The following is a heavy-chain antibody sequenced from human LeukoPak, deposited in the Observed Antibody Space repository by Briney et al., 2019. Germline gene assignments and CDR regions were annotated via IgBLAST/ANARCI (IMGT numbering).Heavy chain of an antibody. CDR1: GYTFTGYY. Sequence: ASVKVSCKASGYTFTGYYMHWVRQAPGQGLEWMGWINTNTGNPTYAQGFTGRFVFSLDTSVSTAYLQISSLKAEDTAVYYCARGLRSFDYWGQGTLVTVSS. CDR2: INTNTGNP. V-gene: IGHV7-4-1*02. D-gene: IGHD3-3*01. J-gene: IGHJ4*02. CDR3: ARGLRSFDY.